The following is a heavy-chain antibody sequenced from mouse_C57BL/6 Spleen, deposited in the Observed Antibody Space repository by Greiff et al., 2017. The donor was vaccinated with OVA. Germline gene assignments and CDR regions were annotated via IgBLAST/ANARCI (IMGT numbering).Heavy chain of an antibody. D-gene: IGHD4-1*01. CDR2: IYPGSGST. J-gene: IGHJ2*01. CDR3: AREGGELGRDY. Sequence: QVQLQQPGAELVKPGASVKLSCKASGYTFTSYWITWVKQRPGQGLEWIGDIYPGSGSTNYNEKFKSKATLTVDTSSSTAYMQLSRLPSEDSAVEYCAREGGELGRDYWGQGTTLTVSS. V-gene: IGHV1-55*01. CDR1: GYTFTSYW.